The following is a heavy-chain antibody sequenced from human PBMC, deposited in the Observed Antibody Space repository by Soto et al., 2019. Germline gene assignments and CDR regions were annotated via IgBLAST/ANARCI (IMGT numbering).Heavy chain of an antibody. V-gene: IGHV3-7*01. CDR1: GFPFSSYW. Sequence: EVQLVDSGGDLVQPGESLRLSCAASGFPFSSYWMSWVRQAPGKGLEWVANIKPDGSEKYYVDSVKGRFTISRDNAKTSLYLKMNSLRAEDTALYFCVRGGYFFNDWGQGTLVTVSS. CDR3: VRGGYFFND. J-gene: IGHJ4*02. CDR2: IKPDGSEK. D-gene: IGHD3-22*01.